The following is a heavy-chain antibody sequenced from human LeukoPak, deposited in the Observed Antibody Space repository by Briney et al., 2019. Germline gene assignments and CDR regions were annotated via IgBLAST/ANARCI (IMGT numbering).Heavy chain of an antibody. CDR3: ARYGGNPGSNYYYYYGMDV. J-gene: IGHJ6*02. Sequence: QSGGSLRLSCAASGFTFSSYWMSWVRQAPGKGLEWVANIKQDGSEKYYVDSVKGRFTISRDNAKNSLYLQMNSLRAEDTAVYYCARYGGNPGSNYYYYYGMDVWGQGTTVTVSS. CDR1: GFTFSSYW. V-gene: IGHV3-7*01. D-gene: IGHD4-23*01. CDR2: IKQDGSEK.